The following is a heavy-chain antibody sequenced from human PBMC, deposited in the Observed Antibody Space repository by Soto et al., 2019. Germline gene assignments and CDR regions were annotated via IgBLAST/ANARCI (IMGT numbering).Heavy chain of an antibody. CDR1: GFTFSGSA. D-gene: IGHD4-17*01. CDR2: IKTKVNTYAT. J-gene: IGHJ4*02. CDR3: TRLSGGTPVTTAFDY. Sequence: PGGSLRLSCAASGFTFSGSAMHWVRQASGKGLEWVGRIKTKVNTYATAYAASVKGRFTISRDDSKNTAYLQMNSLRTEDTAVYYCTRLSGGTPVTTAFDYWGPGTLVTVSS. V-gene: IGHV3-73*01.